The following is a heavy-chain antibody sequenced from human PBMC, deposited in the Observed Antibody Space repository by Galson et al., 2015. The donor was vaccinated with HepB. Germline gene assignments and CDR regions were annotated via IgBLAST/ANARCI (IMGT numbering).Heavy chain of an antibody. CDR3: ARTLVYSSGWYAHDAFDI. Sequence: SLRLSCAASGFTFSSYWMSWVRQAPGEGLEWVANIKQDGSEKYYVDSVKGRFTISRDNAKNSLYLQMNSLRAEDTAVYYCARTLVYSSGWYAHDAFDIWGQGTMVTVSS. V-gene: IGHV3-7*03. J-gene: IGHJ3*02. CDR1: GFTFSSYW. CDR2: IKQDGSEK. D-gene: IGHD6-19*01.